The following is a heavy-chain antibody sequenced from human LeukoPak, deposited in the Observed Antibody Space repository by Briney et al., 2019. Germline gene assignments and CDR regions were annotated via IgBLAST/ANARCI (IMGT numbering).Heavy chain of an antibody. CDR2: IFYSGST. CDR3: ARGLSGDYSTG. J-gene: IGHJ4*02. V-gene: IGHV4-30-4*08. CDR1: GGSISSDDYS. D-gene: IGHD4-11*01. Sequence: SETLSLTCTVSGGSISSDDYSWSWIRQPPGKGLEWIGHIFYSGSTYYNPSLKSRVTISVDTSKNQFSLKLSSVTAADTAVYYCARGLSGDYSTGWGQGTLVTVSS.